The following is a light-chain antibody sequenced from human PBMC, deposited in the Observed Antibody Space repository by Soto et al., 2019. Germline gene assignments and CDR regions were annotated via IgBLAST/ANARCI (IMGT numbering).Light chain of an antibody. CDR1: QSLLYTSNNKNY. CDR2: WAS. V-gene: IGKV4-1*01. CDR3: QQYHSSAT. J-gene: IGKJ1*01. Sequence: DIVMTQSPDSLAVSLGERATINCKSSQSLLYTSNNKNYLAWHQQKPGQPPKLLISWASTRESGVPDRFSGSGSVTDFTLTISSLQAADVAVYYCQQYHSSATFGQGTKVEIK.